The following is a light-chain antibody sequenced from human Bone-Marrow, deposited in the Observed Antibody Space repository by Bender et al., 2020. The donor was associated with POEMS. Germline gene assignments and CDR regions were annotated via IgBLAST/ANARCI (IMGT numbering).Light chain of an antibody. J-gene: IGLJ2*01. CDR3: TSYAGSDTFVV. CDR2: YDS. V-gene: IGLV3-21*01. CDR1: NIGSRS. Sequence: SYVLTQPPSVSVAPGKTASMTCGGPNIGSRSFHWYQQKPGQAPVVVIYYDSDRPSGIPERFSGSNSGNTATLTIGGVEAGDEADYYCTSYAGSDTFVVIGGGTQLTVL.